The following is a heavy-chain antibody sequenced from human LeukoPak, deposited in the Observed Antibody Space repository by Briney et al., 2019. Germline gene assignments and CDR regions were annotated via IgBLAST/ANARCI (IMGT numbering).Heavy chain of an antibody. CDR3: ARVHSRLEGYFAN. CDR1: GFSFSDYH. D-gene: IGHD6-13*01. CDR2: ISSSGSTI. J-gene: IGHJ4*02. V-gene: IGHV3-11*01. Sequence: GGSLRDSCAASGFSFSDYHMSWIRQAPGKGLEWVSSISSSGSTIYYADSVKGRFTISRDNAKNSLYLQMNSLRAEDTAVYYCARVHSRLEGYFANWGQGTLVTVSS.